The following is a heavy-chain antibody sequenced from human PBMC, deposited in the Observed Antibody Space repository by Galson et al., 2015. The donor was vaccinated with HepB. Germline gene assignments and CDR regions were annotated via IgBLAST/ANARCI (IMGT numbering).Heavy chain of an antibody. D-gene: IGHD6-13*01. J-gene: IGHJ4*02. CDR2: ISSSSSYI. CDR3: ARARITRVAAAGKIDY. V-gene: IGHV3-21*01. CDR1: GFTFSSYS. Sequence: SLRLSCAASGFTFSSYSMNWVRQAPGKGLEWVSSISSSSSYIYYADSVKGRFTISRDNAKNSLYLQMNSLRAEDTAVYYCARARITRVAAAGKIDYWGQGTLVTVSS.